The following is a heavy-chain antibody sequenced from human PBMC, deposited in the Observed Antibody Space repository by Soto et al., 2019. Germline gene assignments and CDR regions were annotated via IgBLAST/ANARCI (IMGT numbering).Heavy chain of an antibody. CDR3: ARAREYYYDSSGYYSDY. Sequence: QVQLVQSGAEVKKPGSSVKVSGKASGGTFSSYAISWVRQAPGQGLEWMGGIIPIFGTANYAQKFQGRVTITADESTSKAYMELSSLRSEDTAVYYCARAREYYYDSSGYYSDYWGQGTLVTVSS. CDR1: GGTFSSYA. CDR2: IIPIFGTA. V-gene: IGHV1-69*01. J-gene: IGHJ4*02. D-gene: IGHD3-22*01.